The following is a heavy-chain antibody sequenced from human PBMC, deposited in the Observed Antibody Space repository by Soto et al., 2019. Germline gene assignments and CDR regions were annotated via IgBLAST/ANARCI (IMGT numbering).Heavy chain of an antibody. Sequence: SETLSLTCTVSGGSISSSSYYWGWIRQPPGKGLEWIGSIYYSGSTYYNPSLKSRVTISVDTSKNQFSLKLSSVTAADTAVYYCAPHYGSWSCGVKNAFDIWGQGTMVTVSS. V-gene: IGHV4-39*01. CDR3: APHYGSWSCGVKNAFDI. CDR1: GGSISSSSYY. D-gene: IGHD3-10*01. CDR2: IYYSGST. J-gene: IGHJ3*02.